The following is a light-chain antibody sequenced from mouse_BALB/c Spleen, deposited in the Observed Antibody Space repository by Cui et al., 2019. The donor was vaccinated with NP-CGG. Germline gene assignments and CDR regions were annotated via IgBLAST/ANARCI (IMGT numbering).Light chain of an antibody. V-gene: IGLV1*01. CDR3: ALWYSNHWV. J-gene: IGLJ1*01. Sequence: QAVVTQASALPKSPGETVTLTCRSSTGAATTSNYANWVQEKPDHLFTGLIGGTNNRAPGVPARFSGSLIGDKAALTITGAQTEDEAIYFCALWYSNHWVFGGGTKLTVL. CDR2: GTN. CDR1: TGAATTSNY.